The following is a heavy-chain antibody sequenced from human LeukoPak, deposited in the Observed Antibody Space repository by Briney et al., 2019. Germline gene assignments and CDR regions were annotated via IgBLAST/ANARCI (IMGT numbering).Heavy chain of an antibody. V-gene: IGHV4-59*01. CDR1: GGSISGYY. Sequence: PSETLSLTCTVSGGSISGYYWNWLRQPPGKGLEWIGYVYYSGSTKYNPSFKSRVIISEDTSKNQFSLKLSSVTAADTAVYYCARDLGRGFFNGIDVWGQGTTVTVSS. J-gene: IGHJ6*02. CDR3: ARDLGRGFFNGIDV. D-gene: IGHD3-3*01. CDR2: VYYSGST.